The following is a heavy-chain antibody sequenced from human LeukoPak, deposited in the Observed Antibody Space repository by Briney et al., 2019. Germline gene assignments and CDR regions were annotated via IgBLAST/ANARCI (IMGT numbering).Heavy chain of an antibody. CDR3: AILRGYTYGLDY. J-gene: IGHJ4*02. V-gene: IGHV3-33*08. D-gene: IGHD5-18*01. CDR1: GFTFSSYG. CDR2: IWYGGSNK. Sequence: GGSLRLSCAASGFTFSSYGMHWVRQAPGKGLEWVAVIWYGGSNKYYADSVKGRFTISRDNSKNTLYLQMNSLRAEDTAVYYCAILRGYTYGLDYWGQGTLVTVSS.